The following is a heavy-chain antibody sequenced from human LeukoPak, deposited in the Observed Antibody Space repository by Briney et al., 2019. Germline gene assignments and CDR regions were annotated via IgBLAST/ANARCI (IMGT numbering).Heavy chain of an antibody. V-gene: IGHV3-23*01. CDR2: ISGSGGST. CDR3: AKDASTTVPPFDY. J-gene: IGHJ4*02. Sequence: PGGSLRLSCAASGFTFSDYYMSWIRQAPGKGLEWVSAISGSGGSTYYADSVKGRSTLSRGNSKNRLYLQMNSLRAEDTAVYYCAKDASTTVPPFDYWGQGTLVTVSS. D-gene: IGHD4-17*01. CDR1: GFTFSDYY.